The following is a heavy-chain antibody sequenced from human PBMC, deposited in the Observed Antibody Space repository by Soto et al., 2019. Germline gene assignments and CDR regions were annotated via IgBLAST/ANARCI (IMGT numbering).Heavy chain of an antibody. CDR3: GKDANGDYLGAFDF. V-gene: IGHV3-23*01. Sequence: EVQFLESGGGVVRPGGSLRLSCVASGLSLDSYAMTWVRQSPGKALGWVACITANGAFTSYTDSVRDRFTISRDNSKNKLNLQVDRLRADDTAVYYWGKDANGDYLGAFDFWGQGTTIVVSS. J-gene: IGHJ3*01. D-gene: IGHD4-17*01. CDR2: ITANGAFT. CDR1: GLSLDSYA.